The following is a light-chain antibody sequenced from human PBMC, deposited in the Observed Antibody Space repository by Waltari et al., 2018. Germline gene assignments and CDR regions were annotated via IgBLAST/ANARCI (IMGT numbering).Light chain of an antibody. CDR2: DAS. Sequence: EIVLTQSPATLSLSPGERATLSCRASQSVSSYLAWYQQKPGQAPRLLIYDASNRATGIPARFSGSGSGTDFTLTISSLEPEDFAGYYCQQRSSWPPWTFGQGTKVEIK. CDR1: QSVSSY. CDR3: QQRSSWPPWT. J-gene: IGKJ1*01. V-gene: IGKV3-11*01.